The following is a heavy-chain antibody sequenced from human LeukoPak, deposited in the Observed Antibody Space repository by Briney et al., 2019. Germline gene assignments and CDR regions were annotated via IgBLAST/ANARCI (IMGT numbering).Heavy chain of an antibody. CDR3: TSQKWELLSHFDY. V-gene: IGHV3-73*01. CDR2: IRGKANSYAT. CDR1: GFTFSGSA. J-gene: IGHJ4*02. D-gene: IGHD1-26*01. Sequence: GGSLRLSCAASGFTFSGSAMHWVRQASGKGLEWVGRIRGKANSYATAYAASVKGRFTISRDDSKNTAYLQMNSLKTEDTAVYYCTSQKWELLSHFDYWGQGTLVTVSS.